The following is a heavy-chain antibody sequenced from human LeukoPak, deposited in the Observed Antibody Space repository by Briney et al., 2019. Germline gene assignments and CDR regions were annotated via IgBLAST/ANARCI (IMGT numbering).Heavy chain of an antibody. D-gene: IGHD1-26*01. CDR3: TRDREHGTEDS. Sequence: PSETLFLTCTASGGSFTDYYWGWIRQPPGKGLEWIGSIYYRGNTFYNPSLRNRVSISIDTSKGRFSLNLNSVTAADTAVYFCTRDREHGTEDSWGQVTLVTVS. CDR2: IYYRGNT. V-gene: IGHV4-39*07. J-gene: IGHJ4*02. CDR1: GGSFTDYY.